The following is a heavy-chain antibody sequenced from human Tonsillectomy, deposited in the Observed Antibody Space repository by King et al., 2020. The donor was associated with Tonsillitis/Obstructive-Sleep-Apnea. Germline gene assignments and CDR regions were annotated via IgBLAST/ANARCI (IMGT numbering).Heavy chain of an antibody. J-gene: IGHJ4*02. CDR3: SRQSYSGGYDY. Sequence: QLQESGPGLVKPSETLSLTCTVSGGSISSSSYYWGWIRQPPGKGLEWIGSIHYSGSTYYNPSLKMRVTTSVDTAKNQFPLKLSSVTAADTDVYYCSRQSYSGGYDYWGQGTLVTVSS. V-gene: IGHV4-39*01. D-gene: IGHD1-26*01. CDR2: IHYSGST. CDR1: GGSISSSSYY.